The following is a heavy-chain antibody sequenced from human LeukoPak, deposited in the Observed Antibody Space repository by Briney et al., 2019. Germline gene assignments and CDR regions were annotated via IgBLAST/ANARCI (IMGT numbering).Heavy chain of an antibody. D-gene: IGHD3-22*01. V-gene: IGHV4-59*10. Sequence: SETLSLTCAVYGGSFSGYYWSWIRQPAGKGLEWIGRIYTSGSNNYNPSFMGRVTMSVDTSKNQFSLKLSSVTAADTAVYYCAMETYYYDSTGSYNWFDPWGQGTLVTVSS. J-gene: IGHJ5*02. CDR1: GGSFSGYY. CDR3: AMETYYYDSTGSYNWFDP. CDR2: IYTSGSN.